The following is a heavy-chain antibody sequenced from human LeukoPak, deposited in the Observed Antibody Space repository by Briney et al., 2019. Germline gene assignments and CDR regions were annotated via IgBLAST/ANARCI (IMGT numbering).Heavy chain of an antibody. CDR2: ISGSGGST. CDR3: AKGQKDIVVVVAATTLDY. V-gene: IGHV3-23*01. J-gene: IGHJ4*02. D-gene: IGHD2-15*01. CDR1: GFTFSSYA. Sequence: RPGGSLRLSCAASGFTFSSYAMSWVRQAPGKGLEWVSAISGSGGSTYYADSVKGRFTISRDNSKNTLYLQMNSLRAEDTAVYYCAKGQKDIVVVVAATTLDYWGQGTLVTVSS.